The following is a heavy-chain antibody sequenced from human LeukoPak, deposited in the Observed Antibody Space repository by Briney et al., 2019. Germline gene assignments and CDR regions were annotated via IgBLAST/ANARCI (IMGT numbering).Heavy chain of an antibody. CDR3: ARSTGSTMFIDY. CDR1: GGSISPYY. D-gene: IGHD3-10*02. CDR2: IYYSGNT. J-gene: IGHJ4*02. Sequence: SETLSLTCTVSGGSISPYYWSWIRQPPGKGLEWLGYIYYSGNTEYKPSLKSRVAMSVDTSKNQFSLRLSSVTAADAAVYYCARSTGSTMFIDYWGQGTLVTVSS. V-gene: IGHV4-59*01.